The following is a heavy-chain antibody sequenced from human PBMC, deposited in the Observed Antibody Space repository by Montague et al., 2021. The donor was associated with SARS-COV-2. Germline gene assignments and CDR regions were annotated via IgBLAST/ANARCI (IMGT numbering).Heavy chain of an antibody. CDR2: ISISDGNT. CDR1: GFTFSSYA. Sequence: SLRLSCAASGFTFSSYAMSWVRQAPGKGLEWVSTISISDGNTYYADSVKGRFTISRDKSKNTLYLQMNSLRAEDTAVYYCAKDRQRVGDDAFDNWGQGTMVTVSS. J-gene: IGHJ3*02. D-gene: IGHD6-13*01. CDR3: AKDRQRVGDDAFDN. V-gene: IGHV3-23*01.